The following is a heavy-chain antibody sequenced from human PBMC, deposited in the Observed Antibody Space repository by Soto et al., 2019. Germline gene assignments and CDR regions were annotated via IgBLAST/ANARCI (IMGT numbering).Heavy chain of an antibody. J-gene: IGHJ4*02. D-gene: IGHD3-22*01. CDR1: GFTFSSYA. Sequence: HPGGSLRLSCAASGFTFSSYAMSWVRQAPGKGLEWVSAISGSGGSTYYADSVKGRFTISRDNSKNTLYLQMNSLRAEDTAVYYCAKIKEPMIVVVTKPLYFDYWGQGTLVTVSS. V-gene: IGHV3-23*01. CDR2: ISGSGGST. CDR3: AKIKEPMIVVVTKPLYFDY.